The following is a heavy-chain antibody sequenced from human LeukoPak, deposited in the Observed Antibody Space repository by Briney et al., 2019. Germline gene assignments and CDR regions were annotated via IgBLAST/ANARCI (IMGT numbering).Heavy chain of an antibody. CDR2: FDPEDGET. V-gene: IGHV1-24*01. CDR1: GYTLTELS. J-gene: IGHJ4*02. Sequence: GASVKVSCKVSGYTLTELSMHWVRQAPGKGLEWMGGFDPEDGETIYAQKFQGRVTMTEDTSTDTAYMELSSLRSEDTAVYYCATELAWVGARRTQGYWGQGTLVTVSS. CDR3: ATELAWVGARRTQGY. D-gene: IGHD1-26*01.